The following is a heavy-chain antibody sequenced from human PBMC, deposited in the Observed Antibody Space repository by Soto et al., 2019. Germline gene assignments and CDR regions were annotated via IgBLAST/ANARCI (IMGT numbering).Heavy chain of an antibody. CDR2: IYYSGST. D-gene: IGHD7-27*01. CDR1: GGSISSSSYY. J-gene: IGHJ3*02. V-gene: IGHV4-39*07. Sequence: SETLSLTCTVSGGSISSSSYYWGWIRQPPGKGLEWIGSIYYSGSTYYNPSLKSRVTISVDTSKNQFSLKLSSVTAADTAVYYCARAGDLGAFDIWGQGTMVTGSS. CDR3: ARAGDLGAFDI.